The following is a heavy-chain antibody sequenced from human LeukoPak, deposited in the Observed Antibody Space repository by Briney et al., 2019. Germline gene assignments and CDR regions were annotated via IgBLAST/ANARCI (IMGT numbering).Heavy chain of an antibody. J-gene: IGHJ4*02. V-gene: IGHV1-46*01. CDR2: INPSGGST. D-gene: IGHD1-7*01. Sequence: GASVKVSCKASGYTFTSYYMHWVRQAPGQGLEWMGIINPSGGSTSYAQKFQGRVTITADESTSTAYMELRSLRSDDTAVYYCARDAPLGGTKSPIDYWGQRTLVTVSS. CDR1: GYTFTSYY. CDR3: ARDAPLGGTKSPIDY.